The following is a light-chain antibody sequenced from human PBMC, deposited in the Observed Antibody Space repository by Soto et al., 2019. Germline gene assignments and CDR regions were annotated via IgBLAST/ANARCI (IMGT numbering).Light chain of an antibody. V-gene: IGLV2-14*01. CDR2: DVS. J-gene: IGLJ2*01. CDR3: SSDTSTNFVI. CDR1: SGDIGDYKY. Sequence: QSALTQPASVSGSPGQSITISCTGSSGDIGDYKYVSWYKQHPGKAPKLMIYDVSNRPSGVSNRFSASKSGNTASLTISGLQAEDEADYYCSSDTSTNFVIFGGGTQLTVL.